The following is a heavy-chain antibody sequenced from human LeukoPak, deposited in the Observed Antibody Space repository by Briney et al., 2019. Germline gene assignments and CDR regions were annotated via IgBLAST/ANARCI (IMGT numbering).Heavy chain of an antibody. CDR2: IKSKTDGGTT. CDR3: TSTIPGWLGELLDL. V-gene: IGHV3-15*01. J-gene: IGHJ5*02. Sequence: GGSLRLSCAASGFTFSNAWMSWVRQAPGKGLEWVGRIKSKTDGGTTDYAAPVKGRFTISRDDSKNTLYLQMNSLKTEDTAVYYCTSTIPGWLGELLDLWGQGTLVTVSS. D-gene: IGHD3-10*01. CDR1: GFTFSNAW.